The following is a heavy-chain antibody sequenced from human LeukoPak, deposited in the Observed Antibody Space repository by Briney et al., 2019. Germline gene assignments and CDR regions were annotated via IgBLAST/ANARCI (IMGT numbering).Heavy chain of an antibody. J-gene: IGHJ5*02. D-gene: IGHD3-10*01. Sequence: SETLSLTCTVSGGSISSYYWSWIRQPAGKGLEWIERIYTSGSTNYNPSLKSRVTMSVDTSKNQFSLKLSSVTAADTAVYYCARAAITMVRGGAFNWFDPWGQGTLVTVSS. CDR2: IYTSGST. V-gene: IGHV4-4*07. CDR3: ARAAITMVRGGAFNWFDP. CDR1: GGSISSYY.